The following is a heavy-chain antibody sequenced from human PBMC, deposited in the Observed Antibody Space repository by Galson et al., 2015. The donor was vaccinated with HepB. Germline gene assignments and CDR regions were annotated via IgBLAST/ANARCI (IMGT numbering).Heavy chain of an antibody. J-gene: IGHJ4*02. V-gene: IGHV3-15*04. Sequence: SLRLSCAASGFTVSNVLMSWVRQDPGKGLEWLGRSVRKVDGARTELAAPMKDRIAISRDDSKNIVYLQMNSLRTEDTAVYYCTTAFPWYSTDNFDHWGQGTPVTVSS. CDR3: TTAFPWYSTDNFDH. CDR2: SVRKVDGART. D-gene: IGHD1-1*01. CDR1: GFTVSNVL.